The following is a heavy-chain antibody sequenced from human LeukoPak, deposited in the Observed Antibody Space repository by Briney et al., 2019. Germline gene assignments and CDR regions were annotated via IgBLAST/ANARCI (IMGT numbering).Heavy chain of an antibody. J-gene: IGHJ4*02. Sequence: GASVKVSCRASGYTFTSYGITWVRQAPGQGLEWMGWISAYNGNTNYAQKLQGRVTMTTDTSTSTAYMELRSLRSDDTAVYYCARDRAAPGSFLSDYWGQGTLVTVSS. CDR2: ISAYNGNT. CDR3: ARDRAAPGSFLSDY. CDR1: GYTFTSYG. V-gene: IGHV1-18*01. D-gene: IGHD6-13*01.